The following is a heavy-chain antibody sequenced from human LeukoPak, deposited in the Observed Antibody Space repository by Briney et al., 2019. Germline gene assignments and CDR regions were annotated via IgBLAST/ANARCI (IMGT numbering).Heavy chain of an antibody. Sequence: ASVKVSRKASGYTFTSYDINWVRQATGQGLEWMGWMNPNSGNTGYAQKFQGRVTMTRNTSISTAYMELSSLRSEDTAVYYCARAGGYCGRISCPYYFDYWGQGSLVAVSS. V-gene: IGHV1-8*01. D-gene: IGHD2-15*01. J-gene: IGHJ4*02. CDR2: MNPNSGNT. CDR3: ARAGGYCGRISCPYYFDY. CDR1: GYTFTSYD.